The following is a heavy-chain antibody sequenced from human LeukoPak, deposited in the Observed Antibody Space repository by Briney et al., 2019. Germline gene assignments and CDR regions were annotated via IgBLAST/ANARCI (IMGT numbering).Heavy chain of an antibody. CDR1: GFTFSSHA. Sequence: GGSLRLSCAASGFTFSSHAMSWVRQAPGKGLEWVSSLSGSGGSTYHADSVKGRFSIYRDNSKHTVYLQLNSLRAEDTAVYYCAKGGSTSRVTTSRVVFGYYYYMDVWGKGTPVTVSS. D-gene: IGHD4-17*01. CDR3: AKGGSTSRVTTSRVVFGYYYYMDV. J-gene: IGHJ6*03. V-gene: IGHV3-23*01. CDR2: LSGSGGST.